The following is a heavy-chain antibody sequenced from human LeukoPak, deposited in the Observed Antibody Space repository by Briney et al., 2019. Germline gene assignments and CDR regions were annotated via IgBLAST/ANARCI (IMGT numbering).Heavy chain of an antibody. CDR1: GFTFSSHA. J-gene: IGHJ4*02. CDR2: LGGSGYNT. CDR3: AKDPYGTRYFDY. D-gene: IGHD2-2*01. Sequence: GGSLRLSCAASGFTFSSHALSWVRQAPGKGLEWVSSLGGSGYNTYYADSVKGRFTISRDNSKNTVYLQMNSLRAEDTAVYYCAKDPYGTRYFDYWGQGTLVTVSS. V-gene: IGHV3-23*01.